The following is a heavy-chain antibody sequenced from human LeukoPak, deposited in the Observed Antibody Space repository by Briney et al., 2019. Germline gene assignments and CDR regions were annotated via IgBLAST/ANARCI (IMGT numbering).Heavy chain of an antibody. CDR1: GFSLDNSA. J-gene: IGHJ4*02. V-gene: IGHV3-23*01. D-gene: IGHD3-9*01. CDR2: ITDSGRST. Sequence: PGGSLRLSCAAPGFSLDNSALSWVRQAPGKGLQWVSTITDSGRSTDYADSMKGRFTISRDNSKNTLYLQMNSLRGEDTAVYYCACGTLTGTYYFDYWGQGTLVTVSS. CDR3: ACGTLTGTYYFDY.